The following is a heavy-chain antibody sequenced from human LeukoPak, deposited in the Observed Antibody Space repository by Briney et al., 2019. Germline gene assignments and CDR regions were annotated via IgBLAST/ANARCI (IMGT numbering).Heavy chain of an antibody. CDR3: ARAGDSRSSHPGAVDY. V-gene: IGHV4-31*02. CDR1: GGSISSGGYY. D-gene: IGHD6-13*01. CDR2: IYYSGST. J-gene: IGHJ4*02. Sequence: SETLSLTCTVSGGSISSGGYYWSWIRQRPGKGLEWIGYIYYSGSTYYNPCLKSRVTISVDTSKNQFSLKLSSVTAADTAVYYCARAGDSRSSHPGAVDYWGQGTLLTVSS.